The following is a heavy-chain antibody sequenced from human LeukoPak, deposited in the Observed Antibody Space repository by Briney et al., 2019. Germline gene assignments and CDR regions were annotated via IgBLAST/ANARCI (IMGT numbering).Heavy chain of an antibody. CDR2: ISGSGGST. CDR3: AKMLGYCSSTSCHLYYYYGMDV. Sequence: GGSLRLSCAASGFTFSSYAMSWVRQAPGKGLEWVSAISGSGGSTYYADSVKGRLTISRDNSKNTLYLQMNSLRAEDTAVYYCAKMLGYCSSTSCHLYYYYGMDVWGQGTTVTVSS. J-gene: IGHJ6*02. CDR1: GFTFSSYA. D-gene: IGHD2-2*01. V-gene: IGHV3-23*01.